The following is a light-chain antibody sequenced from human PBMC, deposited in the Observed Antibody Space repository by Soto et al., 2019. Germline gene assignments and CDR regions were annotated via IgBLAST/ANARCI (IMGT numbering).Light chain of an antibody. J-gene: IGLJ1*01. CDR3: SSYAGSNNLI. Sequence: QSALTKPPSASGSLGQSVTISCTGTSSDVGGYNHVSWYQQHPGKAPKLLIYDVSHRPSGVPDRFSGSKSGNTASLTVSGLQADDEVDYYCSSYAGSNNLIFGTGTKVTVL. V-gene: IGLV2-8*01. CDR2: DVS. CDR1: SSDVGGYNH.